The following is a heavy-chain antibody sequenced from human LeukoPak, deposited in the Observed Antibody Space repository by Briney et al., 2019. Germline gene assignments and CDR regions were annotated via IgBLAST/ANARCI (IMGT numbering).Heavy chain of an antibody. V-gene: IGHV4-4*07. Sequence: SETLSLTCTVSGGSISSYYWSWIRQPAGKGLEWIGRIYTSGSPNYHPPPKRQVTMSVDPSQNTFPLKLSSVTAADTAVYYCARDFNSRKTYYMDVWGKGTTVTVSS. CDR1: GGSISSYY. CDR2: IYTSGSP. D-gene: IGHD4-23*01. J-gene: IGHJ6*03. CDR3: ARDFNSRKTYYMDV.